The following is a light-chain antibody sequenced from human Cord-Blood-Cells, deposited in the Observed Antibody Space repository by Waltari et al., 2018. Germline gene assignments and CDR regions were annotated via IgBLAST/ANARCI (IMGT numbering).Light chain of an antibody. J-gene: IGLJ2*01. V-gene: IGLV2-14*01. CDR3: SSYTSSSTLV. CDR2: DVS. Sequence: QSALTQPASVSGSPGQSITISCTGTSSDVGGYNYVSWYQQHPGKAPKLMIYDVSKLPSGVPNLFSGSKSGNPASLTISWLQAEDEADYYCSSYTSSSTLVFGGGTKLTVL. CDR1: SSDVGGYNY.